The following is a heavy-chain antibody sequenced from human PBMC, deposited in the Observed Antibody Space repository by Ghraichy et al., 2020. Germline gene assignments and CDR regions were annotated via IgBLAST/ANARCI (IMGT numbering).Heavy chain of an antibody. CDR2: TIPLLHKT. D-gene: IGHD3-9*01. J-gene: IGHJ4*02. Sequence: SVKVSCKASGGTFITYSISWVRQAPGQGLEWMGGTIPLLHKTTYGQKFQGRVAITTDESTSTAYMELSSLRSDDTGIYYCARDSNILTGYFMYWGQGTQVTVSS. CDR1: GGTFITYS. CDR3: ARDSNILTGYFMY. V-gene: IGHV1-69*16.